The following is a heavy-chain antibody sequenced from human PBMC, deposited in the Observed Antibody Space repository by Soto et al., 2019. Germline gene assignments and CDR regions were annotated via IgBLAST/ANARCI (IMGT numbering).Heavy chain of an antibody. CDR2: INHSGST. V-gene: IGHV4-34*01. Sequence: SETLSLTCAVYGGSFSGYYWSWIRQPPGKGLEWIGEINHSGSTNYNPSLKSRVTISVDTSKNQFSLKLSSVTAADTAVYYCARGRHGGSRDQNTAMVRNYYYYYYGMDVWGQGTTVTVSS. D-gene: IGHD5-18*01. CDR1: GGSFSGYY. CDR3: ARGRHGGSRDQNTAMVRNYYYYYYGMDV. J-gene: IGHJ6*02.